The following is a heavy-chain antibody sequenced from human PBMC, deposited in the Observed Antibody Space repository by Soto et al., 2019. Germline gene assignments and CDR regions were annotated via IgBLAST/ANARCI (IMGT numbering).Heavy chain of an antibody. Sequence: QVQLQQWGAGLLMPSETLSLTCAVYGGPFSGHYWSWIRQSPGKGLEWIGEINHSGSTNYNPSLKSRVTVSVDTSKNQFSLKLSSVTAADTAVYYCARRRYRISTAGTWFDPWGQGTLVTVSS. V-gene: IGHV4-34*01. CDR3: ARRRYRISTAGTWFDP. CDR1: GGPFSGHY. J-gene: IGHJ5*02. CDR2: INHSGST. D-gene: IGHD6-13*01.